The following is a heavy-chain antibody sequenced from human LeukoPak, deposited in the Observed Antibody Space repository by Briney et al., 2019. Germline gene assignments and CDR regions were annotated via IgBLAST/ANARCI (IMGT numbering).Heavy chain of an antibody. CDR2: ISSSSSYI. V-gene: IGHV3-21*01. CDR3: ARCFGPFGYYYYMDV. J-gene: IGHJ6*03. D-gene: IGHD3/OR15-3a*01. Sequence: GGSLRLSCAASGFTFSSYSMNWVRQAPGKGLEWVSSISSSSSYIYYADSVKGRFTISRDNAKNSLYLQMNSLRAEDTAVYYCARCFGPFGYYYYMDVWGKGTTVTVSS. CDR1: GFTFSSYS.